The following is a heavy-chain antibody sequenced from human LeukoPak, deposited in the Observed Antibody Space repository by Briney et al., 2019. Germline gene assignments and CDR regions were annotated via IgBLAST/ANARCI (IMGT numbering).Heavy chain of an antibody. CDR3: ARAGSGSYHNGGYFDY. Sequence: GASVKVSCKASGYTFTGYYMHWVRQAPGQGLEWMGWINPNSGGTNYAQKFQGRVTMTRDTSISTAYMELSRLRSDDTAVYYCARAGSGSYHNGGYFDYWGKGTLVTVSS. CDR2: INPNSGGT. J-gene: IGHJ4*02. V-gene: IGHV1-2*02. CDR1: GYTFTGYY. D-gene: IGHD1-26*01.